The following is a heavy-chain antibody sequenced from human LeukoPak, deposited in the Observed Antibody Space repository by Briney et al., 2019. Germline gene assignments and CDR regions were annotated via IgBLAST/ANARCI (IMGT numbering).Heavy chain of an antibody. CDR2: INHSGST. Sequence: ASETLSLTCAVYGGSFSGYYWSWIRQPPGKGLEWIGEINHSGSTNYNPSLKSRVTISVDTSKNQFSLKLSSVTAADTAVYYCARQGGSSWYYDYYYYMDVWGKGTTVTISS. CDR1: GGSFSGYY. D-gene: IGHD6-13*01. V-gene: IGHV4-34*01. CDR3: ARQGGSSWYYDYYYYMDV. J-gene: IGHJ6*03.